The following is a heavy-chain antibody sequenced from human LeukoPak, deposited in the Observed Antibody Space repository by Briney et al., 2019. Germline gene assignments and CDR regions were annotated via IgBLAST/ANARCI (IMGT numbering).Heavy chain of an antibody. CDR2: IWYDGGNK. CDR1: GFTFSSYG. CDR3: AKHAYGSGKQAIDY. Sequence: GGSLRLSCAASGFTFSSYGMHWVRQAPGKGLEWVAVIWYDGGNKYYADSVKGRFTISRDNSKNTLYLQMNSLRAEDTAVYYCAKHAYGSGKQAIDYWGQGTLVTVSS. D-gene: IGHD3-10*01. V-gene: IGHV3-33*06. J-gene: IGHJ4*02.